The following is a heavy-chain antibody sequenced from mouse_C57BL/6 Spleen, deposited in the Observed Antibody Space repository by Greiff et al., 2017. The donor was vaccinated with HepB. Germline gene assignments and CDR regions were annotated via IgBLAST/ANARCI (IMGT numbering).Heavy chain of an antibody. D-gene: IGHD1-1*01. J-gene: IGHJ2*01. CDR2: IDPSDSYT. V-gene: IGHV1-69*01. Sequence: VQLQQSGAELVMPGASVKLSCKASGYTFTSYWMHWVKQRPGQGLEWIGEIDPSDSYTNYNQKFKGKSTLTVDKSSSTAYMQLSSLTSEDSAVYYCARGPEVVRYFDYWGQGTTLTVSS. CDR1: GYTFTSYW. CDR3: ARGPEVVRYFDY.